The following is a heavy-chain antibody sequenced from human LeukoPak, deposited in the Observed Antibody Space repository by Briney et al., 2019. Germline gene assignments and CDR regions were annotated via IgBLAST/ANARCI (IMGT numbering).Heavy chain of an antibody. CDR1: GGSFSGYY. CDR2: INHSGST. V-gene: IGHV4-34*01. D-gene: IGHD5-18*01. J-gene: IGHJ4*02. CDR3: ARRSGYRNNDY. Sequence: PSETLSLTCAVYGGSFSGYYWSWIRQPPGKGLEWIGEINHSGSTNYNPSLKSRVTISVDTSKNQFPLKLSSVTAADTAVYYCARRSGYRNNDYWGQGTLVTVSS.